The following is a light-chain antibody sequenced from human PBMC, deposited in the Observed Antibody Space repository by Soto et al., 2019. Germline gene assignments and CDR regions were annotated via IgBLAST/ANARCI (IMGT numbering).Light chain of an antibody. CDR1: QTVSSTN. J-gene: IGKJ2*01. CDR2: GTS. Sequence: EIVLTQSPGTLSLSPGQRATLSCRASQTVSSTNLAWYQQKPGQAPRLLIDGTSNRASGIPDRFGGSGSGTDVTLTISRLEPEDVAVYHCQQYGTAPYTFGQGTKLEI. CDR3: QQYGTAPYT. V-gene: IGKV3-20*01.